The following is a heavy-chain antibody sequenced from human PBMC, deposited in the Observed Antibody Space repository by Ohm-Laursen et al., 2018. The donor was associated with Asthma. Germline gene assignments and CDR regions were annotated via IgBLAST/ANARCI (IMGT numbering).Heavy chain of an antibody. CDR1: GYTFTSYA. D-gene: IGHD6-19*01. Sequence: ASVKVSCKASGYTFTSYAMNWVRQAPGQGLEWMGGIIPIFGIANYAQKFQGRVTITADESTSTAYMELSSLRSEDTAVYYCARDQDQSSGWYGAFDIWGQGTMVTVSS. V-gene: IGHV1-69*13. CDR3: ARDQDQSSGWYGAFDI. J-gene: IGHJ3*02. CDR2: IIPIFGIA.